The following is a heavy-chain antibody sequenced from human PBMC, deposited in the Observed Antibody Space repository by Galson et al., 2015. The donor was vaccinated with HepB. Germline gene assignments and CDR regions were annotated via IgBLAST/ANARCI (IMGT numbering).Heavy chain of an antibody. CDR3: AKVIAAASFGDV. D-gene: IGHD6-13*01. CDR2: ISYDGSNK. J-gene: IGHJ6*02. V-gene: IGHV3-30*18. Sequence: SLRLSCAASGFTFSSYGMHWVRQAPGKGLEWVAVISYDGSNKCYADSVKGRFTISRDNSKNTLYLQMNSLRAEDTAVYYCAKVIAAASFGDVWGQGTTVTVSS. CDR1: GFTFSSYG.